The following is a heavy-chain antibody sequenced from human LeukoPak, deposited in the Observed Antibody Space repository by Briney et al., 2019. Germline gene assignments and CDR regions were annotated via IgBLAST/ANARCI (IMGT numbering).Heavy chain of an antibody. V-gene: IGHV4-4*07. Sequence: SETLSLTCTVSGGSISSYYWSWIRQPAGKGLEWIGRIYTSGSTNYNPSLKSRVTMSVDTSKNQFSLKLSSVTAADTAVYYCARVKMELYYYGSGSPNDAFDIWGQGTMVTVSS. J-gene: IGHJ3*02. D-gene: IGHD3-10*01. CDR1: GGSISSYY. CDR3: ARVKMELYYYGSGSPNDAFDI. CDR2: IYTSGST.